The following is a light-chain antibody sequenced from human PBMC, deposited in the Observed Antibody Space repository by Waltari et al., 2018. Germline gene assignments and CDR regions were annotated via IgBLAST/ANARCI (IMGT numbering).Light chain of an antibody. CDR1: SGDIGGYNF. CDR2: EVT. CDR3: CSYAGSNNVV. V-gene: IGLV2-8*01. Sequence: QSALTQPPSASGSPGQSVTISCTGTSGDIGGYNFVSWYQQHPGKAPKVVFYEVTKRPSGVPVRFSGSKSGNTASLTVSGLQSGDEADYYCCSYAGSNNVVFGGGTKLTVL. J-gene: IGLJ3*02.